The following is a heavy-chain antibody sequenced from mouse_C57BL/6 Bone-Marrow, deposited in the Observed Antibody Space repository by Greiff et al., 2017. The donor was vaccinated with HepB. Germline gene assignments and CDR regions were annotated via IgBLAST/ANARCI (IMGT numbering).Heavy chain of an antibody. CDR3: ARGRGGAMDY. CDR1: GFTFSDYY. Sequence: EVMLVESGGGLVQPGGSLKLSCAASGFTFSDYYMYWVRQTPEKRLEWVAYISNGGGSTYYPDTVKGRFTISRDNAKNTLYLQMSRLKSEDTAMYYCARGRGGAMDYWSQGTSVTVSS. CDR2: ISNGGGST. J-gene: IGHJ4*01. V-gene: IGHV5-12*01.